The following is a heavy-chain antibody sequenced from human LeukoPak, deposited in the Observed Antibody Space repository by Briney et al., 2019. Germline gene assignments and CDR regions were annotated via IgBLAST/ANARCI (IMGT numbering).Heavy chain of an antibody. V-gene: IGHV1-24*01. J-gene: IGHJ4*02. CDR2: FDPEDGET. D-gene: IGHD2-21*02. CDR1: GYTLTELS. CDR3: ATVPVRLTAIPRYFDY. Sequence: ASVKVSCKVSGYTLTELSMYWVRQAPGKGLEWIGGFDPEDGETIYAQKFQGRVTMTEDTSTDTAYMELSSLRSEDTAVYYCATVPVRLTAIPRYFDYWGQGTLVTVSS.